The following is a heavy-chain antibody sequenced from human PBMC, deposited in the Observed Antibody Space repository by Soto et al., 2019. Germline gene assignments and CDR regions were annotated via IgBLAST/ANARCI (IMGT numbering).Heavy chain of an antibody. J-gene: IGHJ6*02. CDR2: INAGNGNT. CDR1: GYTFTSYA. CDR3: ASPTKNYYYGMDV. Sequence: QVQLVQSGAEVKKPGASVKVSCKASGYTFTSYAMHWVRQAPGQRLEWMGWINAGNGNTKYSQKFQGRVTITRDTSASTAYMELSSLRSEDTAVYYCASPTKNYYYGMDVWGQGTTVTVSS. V-gene: IGHV1-3*01.